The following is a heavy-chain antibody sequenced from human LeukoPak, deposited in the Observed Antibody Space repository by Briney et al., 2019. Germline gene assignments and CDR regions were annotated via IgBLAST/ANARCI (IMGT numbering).Heavy chain of an antibody. D-gene: IGHD5-18*01. CDR1: GYTFTSYG. V-gene: IGHV1-18*01. CDR3: ARTTAMVTIFDY. CDR2: ISAHNGNI. Sequence: GASVKVSCKASGYTFTSYGISWVRQAPGQGLEWMGWISAHNGNINYAQKLQGRVTMTKDTSTNTAYMELSSLRSEDTAVYYCARTTAMVTIFDYWGQGTLVTVSS. J-gene: IGHJ4*02.